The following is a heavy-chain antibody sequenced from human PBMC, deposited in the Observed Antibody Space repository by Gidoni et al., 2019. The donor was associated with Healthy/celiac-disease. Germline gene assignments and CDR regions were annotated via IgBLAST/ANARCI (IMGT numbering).Heavy chain of an antibody. CDR2: IRSKANSYAT. CDR1: GLPFSGSA. Sequence: EVQLVESGGGLVQPGGSLKLSCAASGLPFSGSAMHWVRQASGKGLEWVGRIRSKANSYATAYAASVKGRFTISRDDSKNTAYLQMNSLKTEDTAVYYCTRHKAEEEYDFWSGYPVMDVWGQGTTVTVSS. D-gene: IGHD3-3*01. V-gene: IGHV3-73*02. CDR3: TRHKAEEEYDFWSGYPVMDV. J-gene: IGHJ6*02.